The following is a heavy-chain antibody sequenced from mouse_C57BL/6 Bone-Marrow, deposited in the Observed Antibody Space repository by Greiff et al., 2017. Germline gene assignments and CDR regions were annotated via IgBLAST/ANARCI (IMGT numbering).Heavy chain of an antibody. V-gene: IGHV14-4*01. CDR3: TSIAY. CDR1: GFNINADY. CDR2: IDPENGDT. Sequence: VHVKQSGAELVRPGASVKLSCTASGFNINADYMHWVKQSPEQGLEWIGWIDPENGDTDYASKFQGKATITVDTSSNTAYLQLGSLTSEDAAVYYGTSIAYWGQGTLVTVSA. J-gene: IGHJ3*01.